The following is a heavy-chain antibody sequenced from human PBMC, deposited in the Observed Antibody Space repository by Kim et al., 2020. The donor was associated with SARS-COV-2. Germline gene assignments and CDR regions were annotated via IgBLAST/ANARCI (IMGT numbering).Heavy chain of an antibody. V-gene: IGHV3-23*01. CDR3: AKGNHAVGYSCYSDY. D-gene: IGHD2-2*01. Sequence: GGSLRLSCAASGFTFSSYAMSWVRQAPGKGLEWVSAISGSGGSTYYADSVKGRFTISRDNSKNTLYLQMNSLRAEDTAVYYCAKGNHAVGYSCYSDYWGQGTLVTVSS. CDR1: GFTFSSYA. J-gene: IGHJ4*02. CDR2: ISGSGGST.